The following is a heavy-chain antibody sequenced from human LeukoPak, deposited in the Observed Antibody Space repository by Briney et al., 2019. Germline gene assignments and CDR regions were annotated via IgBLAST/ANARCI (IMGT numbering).Heavy chain of an antibody. D-gene: IGHD6-19*01. CDR1: GGSISSSSYY. J-gene: IGHJ4*02. Sequence: PSETLSLTCTVSGGSISSSSYYWGWIRQPPGKGLEWIGSIYYSGSTYYNPSLKSRVTISVDTSKNQFSLKLSSVTAADTAVYYCASSXVADRGXXFYWGQXTLVTVSS. CDR3: ASSXVADRGXXFY. CDR2: IYYSGST. V-gene: IGHV4-39*01.